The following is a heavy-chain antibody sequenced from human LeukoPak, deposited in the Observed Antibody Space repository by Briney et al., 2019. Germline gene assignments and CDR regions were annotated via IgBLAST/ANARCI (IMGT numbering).Heavy chain of an antibody. CDR2: IIPILGIA. V-gene: IGHV1-69*04. D-gene: IGHD3-10*01. CDR3: ARAGSGSTLGYYYYGMDV. J-gene: IGHJ6*02. CDR1: GGTFSSYA. Sequence: SVKISCKASGGTFSSYAISWVRQAPGQGLEWMGRIIPILGIANYAQKFQGRVTITADKSTSTAYMELSSLRSEDTAVYYCARAGSGSTLGYYYYGMDVWGQGTTVTVSS.